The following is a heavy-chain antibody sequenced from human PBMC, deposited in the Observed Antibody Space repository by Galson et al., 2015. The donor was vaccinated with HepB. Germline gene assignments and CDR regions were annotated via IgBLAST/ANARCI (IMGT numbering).Heavy chain of an antibody. J-gene: IGHJ4*02. CDR3: AKVKWEPRPFDY. CDR1: GFAFSSYS. V-gene: IGHV3-23*01. D-gene: IGHD1-26*01. Sequence: SLRLSCAASGFAFSSYSMSWVRQAPGKGLEWVSSISGSGGSTYYADSVKGRFTISRDSSKNTVYLQMNSLRAEDTAVYYGAKVKWEPRPFDYWGRGTLVTVSS. CDR2: ISGSGGST.